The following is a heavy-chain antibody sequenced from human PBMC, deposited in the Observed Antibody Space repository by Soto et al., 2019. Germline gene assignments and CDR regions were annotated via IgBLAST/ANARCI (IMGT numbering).Heavy chain of an antibody. Sequence: VASVKVSCKXSGYTFTSYYMHWLRPAPGQGLEWMVIINPSCGSTSSAQNFQCRVTMNRDTSTSTVYMQLSSLRSEDKAVYYCARGGGIQIWSDPPGGMEVGGQGTTVHVSS. V-gene: IGHV1-46*01. CDR2: INPSCGST. J-gene: IGHJ6*02. CDR1: GYTFTSYY. D-gene: IGHD5-18*01. CDR3: ARGGGIQIWSDPPGGMEV.